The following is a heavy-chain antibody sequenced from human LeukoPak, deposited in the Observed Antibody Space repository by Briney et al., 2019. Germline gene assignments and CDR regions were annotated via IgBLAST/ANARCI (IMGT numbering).Heavy chain of an antibody. V-gene: IGHV4-39*07. J-gene: IGHJ4*02. CDR3: ARDVLAAPGTFDY. CDR1: GGSISSSRSY. CDR2: IYYNGDT. D-gene: IGHD6-13*01. Sequence: SETLSLTCSVSGGSISSSRSYWGWIRQTPGKGLEWVGSIYYNGDTYYNPSFKSRVSMSVDTAKNQISLILTSVTAADTAVYYCARDVLAAPGTFDYWGQGALVTVSS.